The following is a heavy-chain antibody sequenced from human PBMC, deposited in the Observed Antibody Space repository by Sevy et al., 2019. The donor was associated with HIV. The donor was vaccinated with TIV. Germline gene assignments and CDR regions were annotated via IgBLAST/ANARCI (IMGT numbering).Heavy chain of an antibody. Sequence: GGSLRLSCAASGFTLRSFWMNWVRQAPGKGLEWVANIKQDGSEKYYVDSVKGRFTISRDNAKNSLYLQMNSLRAEDTAVYYCARDQGFMDAFDIWGQGAMVTVSS. CDR3: ARDQGFMDAFDI. J-gene: IGHJ3*02. CDR2: IKQDGSEK. V-gene: IGHV3-7*01. CDR1: GFTLRSFW.